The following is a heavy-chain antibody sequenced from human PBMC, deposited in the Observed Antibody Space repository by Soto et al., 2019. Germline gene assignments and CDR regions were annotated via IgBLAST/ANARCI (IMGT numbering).Heavy chain of an antibody. CDR1: GDSINNYY. J-gene: IGHJ6*02. CDR3: ARGTTYYCHGTDV. V-gene: IGHV4-59*01. CDR2: IYDSGST. D-gene: IGHD1-1*01. Sequence: SETLSRTCTVSGDSINNYYRTWIRQPPGKGLEWIGYIYDSGSTSYNPSLKSRLTISVDTSKNPFSLKLKSVTAADTAVYYCARGTTYYCHGTDVRGQGTRVTISS.